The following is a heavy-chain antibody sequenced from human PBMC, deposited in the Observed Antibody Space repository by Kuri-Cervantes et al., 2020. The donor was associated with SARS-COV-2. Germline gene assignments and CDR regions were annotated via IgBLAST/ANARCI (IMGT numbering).Heavy chain of an antibody. J-gene: IGHJ6*02. V-gene: IGHV1-24*01. CDR1: GYTVTELS. Sequence: ASVKVSCKVSGYTVTELSMHWVRQAPGKGLEWMGGFDPEYGEIIYAQKFQGRVTMTEDTSTDTEYMELSSLGSDDTAVYYCARDLGYVQLERRPYYYGMDVWGQGTTVTVSS. CDR3: ARDLGYVQLERRPYYYGMDV. D-gene: IGHD1-1*01. CDR2: FDPEYGEI.